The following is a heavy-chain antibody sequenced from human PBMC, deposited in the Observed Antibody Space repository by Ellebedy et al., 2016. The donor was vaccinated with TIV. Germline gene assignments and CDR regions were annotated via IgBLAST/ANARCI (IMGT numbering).Heavy chain of an antibody. V-gene: IGHV3-7*03. CDR1: GFTLSSYW. CDR3: VRVKPAAAVFDY. D-gene: IGHD6-13*01. J-gene: IGHJ4*02. Sequence: PGGSLRLSCAASGFTLSSYWMSWVRQAPGKGLEWVAKIKQDGSEKHYVDSVKGRFTIFRDNAKNSLYLQMHSLRAEDTAVYYCVRVKPAAAVFDYWGQGTVVTVSS. CDR2: IKQDGSEK.